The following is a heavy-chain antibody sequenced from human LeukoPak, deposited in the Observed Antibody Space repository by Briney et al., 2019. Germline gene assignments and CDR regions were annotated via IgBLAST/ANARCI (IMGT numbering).Heavy chain of an antibody. D-gene: IGHD6-13*01. CDR3: AVQHHFAFNF. CDR1: GFTFSDYW. J-gene: IGHJ3*01. V-gene: IGHV3-74*01. Sequence: GGSLRLSCAASGFTFSDYWMHWDHQAPGRGLVWVSRISSDGSSISYADSVKGRFTISRDNAKNTLYLQMNSLRAEDTAVYYCAVQHHFAFNFWGQGTVVTVSS. CDR2: ISSDGSSI.